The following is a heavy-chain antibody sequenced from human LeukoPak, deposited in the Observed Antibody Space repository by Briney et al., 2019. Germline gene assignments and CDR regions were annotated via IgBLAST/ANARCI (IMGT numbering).Heavy chain of an antibody. Sequence: GGSLRLSCAASGFTFSSHWMHWVRQTPGKGLVWVSRINTDESKINHADSVKGRFTISRDNAKNMLYLQMNSLRAEDTAVYYCARGGLFKYFFDYWGLGTPVTVSS. CDR3: ARGGLFKYFFDY. D-gene: IGHD2-15*01. V-gene: IGHV3-74*01. CDR1: GFTFSSHW. J-gene: IGHJ4*02. CDR2: INTDESKI.